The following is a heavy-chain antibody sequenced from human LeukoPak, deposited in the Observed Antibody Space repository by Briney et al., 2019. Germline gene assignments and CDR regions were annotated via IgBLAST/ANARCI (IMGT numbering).Heavy chain of an antibody. J-gene: IGHJ5*02. Sequence: SVKVSCKASGGTFSSYAISWVRQAPGQGLEWMGRIIPILGIANYAQKFQGRVTITTDESTSTAYMELSSLRSEDTAVYYCASDLGPTGWFDPWGQGTLVTVSS. CDR3: ASDLGPTGWFDP. V-gene: IGHV1-69*04. CDR2: IIPILGIA. CDR1: GGTFSSYA.